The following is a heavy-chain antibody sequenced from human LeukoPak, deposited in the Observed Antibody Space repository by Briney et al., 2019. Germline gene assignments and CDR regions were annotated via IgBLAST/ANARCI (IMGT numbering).Heavy chain of an antibody. CDR3: ARYYDFWSGYQYYFDY. J-gene: IGHJ4*02. V-gene: IGHV1-18*01. CDR1: GYTFTGYG. CDR2: ISAYNGNT. Sequence: ASVKVSCKASGYTFTGYGISWVRQAPGQGLEWMGWISAYNGNTNYAQKLQGRVTMTTDTSTSTAYMELRSLRSDDTAVYYCARYYDFWSGYQYYFDYWGQGTLVTVSS. D-gene: IGHD3-3*01.